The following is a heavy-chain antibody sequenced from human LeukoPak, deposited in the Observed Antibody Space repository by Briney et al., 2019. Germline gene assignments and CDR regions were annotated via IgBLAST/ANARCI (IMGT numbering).Heavy chain of an antibody. Sequence: SETLSLTCAVYGGSFSGYYWSWIRQPPGKGLEWIGEINHSGSTNYNPSLKSRVTMSVDTSKSQFSLKLSSVTAADTAVYYCARMMRGHWNYDYWGQGTLVTVSS. CDR1: GGSFSGYY. J-gene: IGHJ4*02. D-gene: IGHD1-7*01. CDR2: INHSGST. V-gene: IGHV4-34*01. CDR3: ARMMRGHWNYDY.